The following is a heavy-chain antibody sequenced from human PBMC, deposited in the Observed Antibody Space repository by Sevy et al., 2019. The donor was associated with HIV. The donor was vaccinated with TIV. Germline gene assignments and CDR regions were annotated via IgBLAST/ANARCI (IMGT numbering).Heavy chain of an antibody. J-gene: IGHJ4*02. V-gene: IGHV1-24*01. CDR3: ATLEYFYDTSGYSSGDY. CDR2: FDPEDGET. CDR1: GYTLSDLS. Sequence: ASVKVSCKVSGYTLSDLSMYWVRQAPGTGLEWMGGFDPEDGETIYAQKFQGRVTMTEDTSTDTAYMELSSLRSEDTAVYYCATLEYFYDTSGYSSGDYWGQGTLVTVSS. D-gene: IGHD3-22*01.